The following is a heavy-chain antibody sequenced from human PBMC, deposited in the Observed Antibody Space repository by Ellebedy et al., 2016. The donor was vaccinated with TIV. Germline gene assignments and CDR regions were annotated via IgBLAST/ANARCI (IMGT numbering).Heavy chain of an antibody. CDR3: ARRARNGFNQGPFDY. J-gene: IGHJ4*02. Sequence: GESLKISCKGSGYSFTNHWLGWVRQMLGRGLEWMGIIYPGDSDTRYSPSFQGKVTISADKSISTAYLQWSRLRASDNAIYYCARRARNGFNQGPFDYWGQGTLVTVSS. D-gene: IGHD5-24*01. CDR1: GYSFTNHW. CDR2: IYPGDSDT. V-gene: IGHV5-51*01.